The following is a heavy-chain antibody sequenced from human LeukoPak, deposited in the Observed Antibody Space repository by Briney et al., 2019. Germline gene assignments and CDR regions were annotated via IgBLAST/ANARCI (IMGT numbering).Heavy chain of an antibody. CDR1: GYTFTSYD. CDR3: ARGHCTTSKCSSRYYYHNMDV. D-gene: IGHD2-8*01. V-gene: IGHV1-8*01. J-gene: IGHJ6*04. Sequence: GASVKVSCKASGYTFTSYDINWVRQATGQGLEWMGWMNPNSGNTGYAQKFQGRVTMTRNTSISTAYMELSSLRSEDTAVYYCARGHCTTSKCSSRYYYHNMDVWGKGTTVTISS. CDR2: MNPNSGNT.